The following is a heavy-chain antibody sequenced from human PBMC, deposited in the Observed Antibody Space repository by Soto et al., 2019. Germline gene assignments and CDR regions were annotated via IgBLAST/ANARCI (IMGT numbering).Heavy chain of an antibody. J-gene: IGHJ6*02. D-gene: IGHD4-17*01. CDR2: ISSSSSYI. CDR1: GFTFSSYS. Sequence: GGSLRLSCAASGFTFSSYSMNWVRQAPGKGLEWVSSISSSSSYIYYADSVKGRFTISRDNAKNSLYLQMNSLRAEDTAVYYCARVDHGDYVPYYYGMDVWGQGTTVTVSS. V-gene: IGHV3-21*04. CDR3: ARVDHGDYVPYYYGMDV.